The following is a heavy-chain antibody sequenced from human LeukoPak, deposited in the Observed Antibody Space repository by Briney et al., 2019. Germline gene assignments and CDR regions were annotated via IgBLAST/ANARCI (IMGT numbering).Heavy chain of an antibody. CDR2: INWNGDST. CDR3: ARRESSYQNYYYYYHMDV. V-gene: IGHV3-20*04. J-gene: IGHJ6*03. CDR1: GFTFDDYG. Sequence: GGSLRLSCAASGFTFDDYGMSWVRQAPGKGLEWVSDINWNGDSTGYADSVKGRFTISRDNAKNSLYLQMNSLRAEDTALYYCARRESSYQNYYYYYHMDVWGKGTTVTDSS. D-gene: IGHD3-16*02.